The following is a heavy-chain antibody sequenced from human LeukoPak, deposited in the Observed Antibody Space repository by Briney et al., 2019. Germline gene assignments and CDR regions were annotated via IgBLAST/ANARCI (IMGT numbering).Heavy chain of an antibody. D-gene: IGHD3-3*01. CDR1: GYYISSGYY. J-gene: IGHJ4*02. CDR3: ARGYYDFWSGYYHFDY. CDR2: IYHSGST. Sequence: PSETLSLTCTVSGYYISSGYYWGWIRQPPGKGLEWIGSIYHSGSTYYNPSLKSRVSISVDTSKNQFSLKLSSVTAADTAVYYCARGYYDFWSGYYHFDYWGQGTLVTVSS. V-gene: IGHV4-38-2*02.